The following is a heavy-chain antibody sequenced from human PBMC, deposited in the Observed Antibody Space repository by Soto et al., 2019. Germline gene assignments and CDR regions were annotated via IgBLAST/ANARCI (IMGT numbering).Heavy chain of an antibody. Sequence: GGSLRLSCEASGFTFSIYWMSWVRQVPGKGLEWVANIKRDGSEKHYVDSVKGRFTISRDNGKNSLYLQMNSLRAEDTAVYYCARPSGSAWYNGAFDIWGQGTMVTVSS. J-gene: IGHJ3*02. V-gene: IGHV3-7*01. D-gene: IGHD6-19*01. CDR2: IKRDGSEK. CDR1: GFTFSIYW. CDR3: ARPSGSAWYNGAFDI.